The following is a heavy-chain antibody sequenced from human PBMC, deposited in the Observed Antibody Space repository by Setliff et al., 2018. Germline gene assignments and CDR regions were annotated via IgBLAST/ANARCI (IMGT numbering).Heavy chain of an antibody. D-gene: IGHD2-15*01. CDR2: IWDDGVKK. J-gene: IGHJ4*02. CDR3: ARTCSGSGCYAGLES. Sequence: PGGSLRLSCAASGFPFRIYSMHWVRQAPGKGLEWVAVIWDDGVKKYHADSVKGRFTISRDNSKNTLYLQMNSLRPEDTAVYYCARTCSGSGCYAGLESWGQGTPVTVSS. V-gene: IGHV3-33*08. CDR1: GFPFRIYS.